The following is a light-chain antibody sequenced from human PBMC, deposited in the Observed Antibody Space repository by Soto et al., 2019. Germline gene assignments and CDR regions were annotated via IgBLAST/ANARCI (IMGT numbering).Light chain of an antibody. Sequence: QSVLTQPASVSGSPGQSITISCTGTSSDVGKYNYVSWYQQHPAKAPKLMIFEVSNRPSGVSNRFSGSKSGNTASLTISGLPAEDADEYSYNSYTGNRIGTVVFGGGTQLTVL. V-gene: IGLV2-14*01. CDR1: SSDVGKYNY. CDR2: EVS. J-gene: IGLJ2*01. CDR3: NSYTGNRIGTVV.